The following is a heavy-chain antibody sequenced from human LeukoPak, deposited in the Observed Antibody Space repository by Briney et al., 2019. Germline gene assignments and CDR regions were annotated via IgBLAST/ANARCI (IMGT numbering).Heavy chain of an antibody. CDR1: GFTFSSYA. V-gene: IGHV3-23*01. CDR2: ISGSGGST. J-gene: IGHJ4*02. Sequence: GGSLRLSCAASGFTFSSYAMSWVRQAPGKGLEWVSAISGSGGSTYYADSVKGRFTISRDNSKNTLYLQMNSLRAEDTAVYYCARHRYFDWRTPFDYWGQGTLVTVSS. D-gene: IGHD3-9*01. CDR3: ARHRYFDWRTPFDY.